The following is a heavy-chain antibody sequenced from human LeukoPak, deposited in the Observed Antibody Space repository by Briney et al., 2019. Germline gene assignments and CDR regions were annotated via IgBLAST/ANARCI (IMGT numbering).Heavy chain of an antibody. CDR1: GFTVSDTY. CDR3: ATKYGEN. D-gene: IGHD4/OR15-4a*01. Sequence: GGSLRLSCVASGFTVSDTYMSWVRQAPGKGLECVSVFWIDGTTHHADSVKGRFIISRDSSKNTLYLQMNSLRPEDTAVYYCATKYGENWGQGTLVTVSS. V-gene: IGHV3-66*02. J-gene: IGHJ4*02. CDR2: FWIDGTT.